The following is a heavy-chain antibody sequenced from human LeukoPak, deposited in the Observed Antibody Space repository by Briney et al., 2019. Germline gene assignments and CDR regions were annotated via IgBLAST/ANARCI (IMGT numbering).Heavy chain of an antibody. D-gene: IGHD5-18*01. CDR1: GYTFTGYY. CDR2: INPNSGGT. V-gene: IGHV1-2*02. Sequence: GASVKVSCKASGYTFTGYYMHWVRQAPGQGLEWMGWINPNSGGTNYAQKFQGRVTMTRDTSISTAYMELSRLRSDDTAVYYCARDTDTATNWFDPWGQGTLVTVSS. J-gene: IGHJ5*02. CDR3: ARDTDTATNWFDP.